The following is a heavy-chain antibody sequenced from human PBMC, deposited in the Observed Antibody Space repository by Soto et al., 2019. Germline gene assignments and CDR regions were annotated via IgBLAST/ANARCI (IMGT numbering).Heavy chain of an antibody. D-gene: IGHD2-2*01. Sequence: SGPTLVNPTQTLTLTCTFSGFSLSTSGVGVGWIRQPTGKALLLLSLIYWNDDMRYSPSLKSRLTITKDTSKNQVFLTMTNMDLVDTATYFCAHSVRCSSTSCYANNWFDPWGQGTLVTVSS. CDR1: GFSLSTSGVG. V-gene: IGHV2-5*01. CDR2: IYWNDDM. CDR3: AHSVRCSSTSCYANNWFDP. J-gene: IGHJ5*02.